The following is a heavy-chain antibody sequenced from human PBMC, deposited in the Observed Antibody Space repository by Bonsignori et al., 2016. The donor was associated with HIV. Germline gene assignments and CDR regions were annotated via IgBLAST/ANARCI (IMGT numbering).Heavy chain of an antibody. CDR3: ARLTGADAFDI. V-gene: IGHV1-46*01. Sequence: WVRQAPGQGLEWMGIINPSGGSTSYAQKFQGRVTMTRDTSTSTVYMELSSLRSEDTAVYYCARLTGADAFDIWGQGTMVTVSS. J-gene: IGHJ3*02. D-gene: IGHD7-27*01. CDR2: INPSGGST.